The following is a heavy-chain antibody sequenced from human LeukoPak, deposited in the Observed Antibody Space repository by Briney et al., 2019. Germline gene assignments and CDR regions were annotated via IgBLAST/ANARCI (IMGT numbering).Heavy chain of an antibody. CDR3: ARVVVEADSHNYYYYYMDV. J-gene: IGHJ6*03. D-gene: IGHD2-15*01. V-gene: IGHV1-8*03. Sequence: ASVKVSCKASGYTFTSYDINWVRQAPGQGLEWMGWMNSNSGNTGYAQKFQGRLTITRITSISTAYMELSSLRSEDTAVYYCARVVVEADSHNYYYYYMDVWGKGTTVTVSS. CDR1: GYTFTSYD. CDR2: MNSNSGNT.